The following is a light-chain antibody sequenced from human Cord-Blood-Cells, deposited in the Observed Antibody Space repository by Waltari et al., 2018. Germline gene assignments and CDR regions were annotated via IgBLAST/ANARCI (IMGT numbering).Light chain of an antibody. CDR1: QSISSW. CDR3: QQYNSYRMYT. J-gene: IGKJ2*01. Sequence: DIQMTQSPSTLSASVGDRVTITCRASQSISSWLAWYQQKPGKAPKLLIYDASSLESGVPSRFSGSGSGTEFTLTISSLQPDDFATYYCQQYNSYRMYTFGQGTKLENK. V-gene: IGKV1-5*01. CDR2: DAS.